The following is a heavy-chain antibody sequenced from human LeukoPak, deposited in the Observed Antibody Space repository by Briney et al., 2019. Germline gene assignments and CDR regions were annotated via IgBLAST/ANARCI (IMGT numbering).Heavy chain of an antibody. D-gene: IGHD3-10*01. V-gene: IGHV3-21*01. CDR3: ARAAGHYFDY. CDR1: GFSFRSYS. J-gene: IGHJ4*02. Sequence: GGSLRLSCAAAGFSFRSYSMNWVRPAPGKGLEWVSFITSTSSDLFYADSVKGPFTVSRDNARNSLYLQMNNLRAEDTAVYYCARAAGHYFDYWGQGSLVTVSS. CDR2: ITSTSSDL.